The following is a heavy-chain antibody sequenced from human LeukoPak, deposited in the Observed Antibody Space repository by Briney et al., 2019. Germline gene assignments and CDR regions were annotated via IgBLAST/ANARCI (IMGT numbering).Heavy chain of an antibody. CDR1: GYTFTSYG. CDR2: ISAYNGNT. V-gene: IGHV1-18*01. D-gene: IGHD6-13*01. CDR3: ARKDSSSWYPQVDY. J-gene: IGHJ4*02. Sequence: ASVKVSCKASGYTFTSYGISWVRQAPGQGLEWMGWISAYNGNTNYAQKLQGRVTMTTDTSTSTAYMELRSLISDDTAVYYCARKDSSSWYPQVDYWGQGTLVTVSS.